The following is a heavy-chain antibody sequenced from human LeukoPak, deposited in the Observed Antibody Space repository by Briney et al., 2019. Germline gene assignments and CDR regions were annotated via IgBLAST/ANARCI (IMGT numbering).Heavy chain of an antibody. D-gene: IGHD1-26*01. CDR3: ARVRSGSSAGNYGMDV. V-gene: IGHV3-74*01. J-gene: IGHJ6*02. CDR1: GFTFSSYW. Sequence: GGSLRLSCAASGFTFSSYWMHWVRQAPGKGLVWVSRINSDGSSTNYADSVRGRFTISRDNAKNTLYLQMNSLRVEDTAVYYCARVRSGSSAGNYGMDVWGQGTTVTVSS. CDR2: INSDGSST.